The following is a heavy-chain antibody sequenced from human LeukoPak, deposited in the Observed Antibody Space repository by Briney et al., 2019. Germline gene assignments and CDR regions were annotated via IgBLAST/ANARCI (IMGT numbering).Heavy chain of an antibody. CDR1: GYSFTSYW. CDR3: ARENIAAADAFDI. CDR2: IYPGDSDT. Sequence: NLGESLKISCKGSGYSFTSYWIGWVRQMPGKGLEWMGIIYPGDSDTRYSPSFQGQVTISADKSINTAYLQWSSLKASDTAMYYCARENIAAADAFDIWGQGTMVTVSS. D-gene: IGHD6-13*01. J-gene: IGHJ3*02. V-gene: IGHV5-51*01.